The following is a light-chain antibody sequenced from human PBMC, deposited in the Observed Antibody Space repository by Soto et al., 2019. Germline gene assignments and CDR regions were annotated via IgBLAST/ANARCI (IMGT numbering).Light chain of an antibody. V-gene: IGKV1-9*01. J-gene: IGKJ5*01. CDR3: QQLNSYPIT. CDR1: QGISSY. CDR2: AAS. Sequence: SQLTQSASALSASVGDRVTITCRASQGISSYLAWYQQKPVKAPKLLIYAASTLQSGVPSRFSGSGSGTDFTLTISSLQPEDFATYYCQQLNSYPITFGQGTRLEIK.